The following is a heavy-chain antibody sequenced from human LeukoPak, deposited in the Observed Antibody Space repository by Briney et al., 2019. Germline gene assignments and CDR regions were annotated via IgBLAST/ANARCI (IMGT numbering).Heavy chain of an antibody. CDR2: ISYDGSNK. CDR1: GFTFSSYA. Sequence: GRSLRLSCAASGFTFSSYAMHWVRQAPGKGLEWVAVISYDGSNKYYADSVKGRFTISRDNSKNTLYLQMNSLRAEDTAVYYCARGVSGEPWGQGTLVTVSS. J-gene: IGHJ5*02. D-gene: IGHD1-14*01. V-gene: IGHV3-30-3*01. CDR3: ARGVSGEP.